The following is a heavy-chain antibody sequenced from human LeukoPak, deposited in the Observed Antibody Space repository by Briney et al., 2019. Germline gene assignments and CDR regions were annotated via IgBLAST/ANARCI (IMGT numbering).Heavy chain of an antibody. CDR2: IYGSGST. CDR1: GGSVNNYY. CDR3: ARDGRIAAAGPFDY. Sequence: SETLSLTCTVFGGSVNNYYLSWIRQPAGKGLEWIGRIYGSGSTNYNPSLKSRVTISVDKSKNQFSLKLSSVTAADTAVYYCARDGRIAAAGPFDYWGQGTLVTVSS. D-gene: IGHD6-13*01. J-gene: IGHJ4*02. V-gene: IGHV4-4*07.